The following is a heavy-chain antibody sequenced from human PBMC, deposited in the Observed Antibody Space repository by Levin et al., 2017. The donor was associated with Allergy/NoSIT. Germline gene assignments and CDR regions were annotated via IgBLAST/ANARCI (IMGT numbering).Heavy chain of an antibody. Sequence: GESLKISCKGSGYSFTSYWIGWVRQMPGKGLEWMGIIYPGDSDTRYSPSFQGQVTISADKSISTAYLQWSSLKASDTAMYYCARTHPYDFWSGYKHWFDPWGQGTLVTVSS. CDR3: ARTHPYDFWSGYKHWFDP. V-gene: IGHV5-51*01. J-gene: IGHJ5*02. CDR2: IYPGDSDT. CDR1: GYSFTSYW. D-gene: IGHD3-3*01.